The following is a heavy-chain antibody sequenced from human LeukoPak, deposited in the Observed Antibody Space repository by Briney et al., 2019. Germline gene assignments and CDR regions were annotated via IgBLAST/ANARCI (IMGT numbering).Heavy chain of an antibody. V-gene: IGHV4-39*07. Sequence: PSETLSLTCTVSSGSISTSNYYWSWIRQPPGKGLEWIGEINHSGSTNYNPSLKSRVTISVDTSKNQFSLKLSSVTAADTAVYYCARSLVLRYFDWLPKDDAFDIWGQGTMVTVSS. D-gene: IGHD3-9*01. CDR2: INHSGST. CDR1: SGSISTSNYY. CDR3: ARSLVLRYFDWLPKDDAFDI. J-gene: IGHJ3*02.